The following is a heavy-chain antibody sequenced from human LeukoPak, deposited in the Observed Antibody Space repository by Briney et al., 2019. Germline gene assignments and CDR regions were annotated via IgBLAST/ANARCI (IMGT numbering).Heavy chain of an antibody. V-gene: IGHV1-8*02. Sequence: ASVKVSCKASGYTFTSYDINWVRQATGQGLEWMGWMNPNSGNTGYAQKFQGRVTMTEDTSTDTAYMELSSLRSEDTAVYYCATVWFGERIPWGQGTLVTVSS. D-gene: IGHD3-10*01. CDR1: GYTFTSYD. J-gene: IGHJ5*02. CDR2: MNPNSGNT. CDR3: ATVWFGERIP.